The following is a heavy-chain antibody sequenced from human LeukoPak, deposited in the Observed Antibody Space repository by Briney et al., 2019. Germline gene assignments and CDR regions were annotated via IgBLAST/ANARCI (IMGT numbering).Heavy chain of an antibody. D-gene: IGHD3-22*01. Sequence: GGSLRLSCAASGFTFSNYWMHWVRQAPGKGLVWVSRIKTDGGSTNYADSVKGRFTISRDNAKNTLYLQMNSLRAEDTAVYYCARVDSSGYSRTFDIWGQGTMVTVSS. CDR1: GFTFSNYW. CDR3: ARVDSSGYSRTFDI. V-gene: IGHV3-74*01. J-gene: IGHJ3*02. CDR2: IKTDGGST.